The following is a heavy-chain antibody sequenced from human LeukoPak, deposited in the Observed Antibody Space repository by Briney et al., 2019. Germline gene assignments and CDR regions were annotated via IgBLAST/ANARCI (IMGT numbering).Heavy chain of an antibody. J-gene: IGHJ4*02. CDR1: GFTVSSNY. D-gene: IGHD3-3*01. CDR3: AAGRFWSGYYDY. Sequence: PGGSLRLSCAASGFTVSSNYMSWVRQAPGKGLEWVSVIYSGGSTYYADSMKGRFTISRDISKNTLYLQMNSLRAEDTAIYYCAAGRFWSGYYDYWGQGTLVIVSS. V-gene: IGHV3-53*01. CDR2: IYSGGST.